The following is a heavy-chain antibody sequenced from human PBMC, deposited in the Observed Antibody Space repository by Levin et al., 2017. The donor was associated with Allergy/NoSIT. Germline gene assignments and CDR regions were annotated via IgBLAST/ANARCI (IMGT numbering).Heavy chain of an antibody. CDR1: GFTFDDYG. D-gene: IGHD6-19*01. Sequence: LSLTCAASGFTFDDYGMHWVRQAPGKGLEWVSGLSWNGGTIDYAESVKGRFTISRDNAKNSLYLQMNSLRVEDTALYYCARGRTLSVAGGLFDYWGQGTLVTVSS. V-gene: IGHV3-9*01. CDR2: LSWNGGTI. J-gene: IGHJ4*02. CDR3: ARGRTLSVAGGLFDY.